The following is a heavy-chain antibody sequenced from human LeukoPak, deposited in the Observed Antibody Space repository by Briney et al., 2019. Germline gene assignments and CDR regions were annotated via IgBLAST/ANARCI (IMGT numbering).Heavy chain of an antibody. CDR1: GYTFTSYA. CDR2: INAGNGNT. V-gene: IGHV1-3*03. D-gene: IGHD3-16*02. J-gene: IGHJ4*02. Sequence: ASVKVSCKASGYTFTSYAMHWVRQAPGQRLEWMGWINAGNGNTKYSQEFQGRVTITRDTSASTAYMELSSLRSEDMAVYYCARGYYDYVWGSYRYPYYFDYWGRGTLVTVSS. CDR3: ARGYYDYVWGSYRYPYYFDY.